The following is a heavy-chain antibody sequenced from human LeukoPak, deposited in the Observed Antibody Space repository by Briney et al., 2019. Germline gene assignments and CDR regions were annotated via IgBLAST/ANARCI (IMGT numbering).Heavy chain of an antibody. V-gene: IGHV3-20*04. J-gene: IGHJ3*02. CDR3: AREMYSSGWLNAFDI. D-gene: IGHD6-19*01. CDR1: GFTFDDNG. Sequence: GGSLRLSCAASGFTFDDNGMSWVRQAPGKGLEWVSGINWNGGSTGYVDSVKGRFTISRDNAKNSLYLQMNRLRAEDTPLYYCAREMYSSGWLNAFDIWGQGTMVTVSS. CDR2: INWNGGST.